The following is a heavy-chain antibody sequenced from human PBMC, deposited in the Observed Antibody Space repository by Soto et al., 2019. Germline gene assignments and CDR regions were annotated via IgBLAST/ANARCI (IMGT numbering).Heavy chain of an antibody. J-gene: IGHJ4*02. CDR1: GFTFSGHA. V-gene: IGHV3-33*01. CDR2: IWFEGSNQ. CDR3: ARDRSYVGNSPHFDK. Sequence: QVQLVESGGGVVQPGRSLRVSCTASGFTFSGHAMHWGRQIPGKGLEWLAIIWFEGSNQYYADSVKGRFTISRDNSNNALFLQINSLRAEDTGVYYCARDRSYVGNSPHFDKWGQGTQVDVSS. D-gene: IGHD1-26*01.